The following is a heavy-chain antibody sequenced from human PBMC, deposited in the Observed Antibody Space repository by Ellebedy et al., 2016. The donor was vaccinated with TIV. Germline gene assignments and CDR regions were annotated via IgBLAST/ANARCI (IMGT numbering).Heavy chain of an antibody. Sequence: SETLSLTCIVSGGSISSSDSYWSWIRQPPGKGLEWIGYISYCGSTYYNPSLKSRVTISADTSKNQFSLRLTSVTAADTAVYFCARGDSSSSRVYYWGQGTLVTVSS. CDR3: ARGDSSSSRVYY. CDR2: ISYCGST. V-gene: IGHV4-30-4*01. J-gene: IGHJ4*02. D-gene: IGHD6-6*01. CDR1: GGSISSSDSY.